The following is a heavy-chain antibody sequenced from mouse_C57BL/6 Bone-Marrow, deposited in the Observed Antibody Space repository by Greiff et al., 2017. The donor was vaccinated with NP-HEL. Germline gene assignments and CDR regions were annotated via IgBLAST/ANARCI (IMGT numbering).Heavy chain of an antibody. CDR3: ARRDDYDVAY. D-gene: IGHD2-4*01. V-gene: IGHV1-50*01. CDR1: GYTFTSYW. J-gene: IGHJ3*01. CDR2: IDPSDSYT. Sequence: VQLQQPGAELVKPGASVKLSCKASGYTFTSYWMQWVKQRPGQGLEWIGEIDPSDSYTNYNQKLKGKAKLTVDTSSSTAYMQLSSLTSEDSAVYYCARRDDYDVAYWGQGTLVTVSA.